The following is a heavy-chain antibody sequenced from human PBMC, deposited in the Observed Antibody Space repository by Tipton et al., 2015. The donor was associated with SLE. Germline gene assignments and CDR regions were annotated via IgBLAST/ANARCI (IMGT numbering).Heavy chain of an antibody. CDR2: IYETGIT. V-gene: IGHV4-4*07. CDR1: GDSMNNYY. CDR3: AREKGNTGWFWLNAFDV. J-gene: IGHJ3*01. D-gene: IGHD6-19*01. Sequence: GLVKPSQTLSLTCSVSGDSMNNYYWSWIRQPAGLPLEWIGRIYETGITNYNPSLKGRLSMSVDTSKAHFSLNLNSVTAADTAIYYCAREKGNTGWFWLNAFDVWGRGTLVTVST.